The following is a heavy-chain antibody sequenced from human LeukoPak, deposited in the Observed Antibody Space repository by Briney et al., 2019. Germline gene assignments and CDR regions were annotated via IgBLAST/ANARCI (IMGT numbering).Heavy chain of an antibody. CDR1: GFTFRNYA. V-gene: IGHV3-30*04. Sequence: GGSLRLSCAASGFTFRNYAMDWVRQAPGKGLGWVAVIFYDGDTKTYADSVKGPFTVSRDNSKNTLYLQMNSLRAEDTTVYYCAKAGPDRPLRYFDWSTWEGGQGILATVSS. D-gene: IGHD3-9*01. CDR2: IFYDGDTK. CDR3: AKAGPDRPLRYFDWSTWE. J-gene: IGHJ4*02.